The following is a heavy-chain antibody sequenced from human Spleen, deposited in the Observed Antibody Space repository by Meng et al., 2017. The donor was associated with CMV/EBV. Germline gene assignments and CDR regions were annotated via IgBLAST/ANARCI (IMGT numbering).Heavy chain of an antibody. V-gene: IGHV1-46*01. J-gene: IGHJ4*02. CDR3: ARDKRGLSSAAPVYLFDY. D-gene: IGHD6-25*01. CDR1: YIFMSYY. Sequence: YIFMSYYMHWVRQAPGQGLEWMGVINPSGATTTYAHRFQGRVTMTRDTSTRTVYLELSSLRSEDTAVYFCARDKRGLSSAAPVYLFDYWGQGALVTVSS. CDR2: INPSGATT.